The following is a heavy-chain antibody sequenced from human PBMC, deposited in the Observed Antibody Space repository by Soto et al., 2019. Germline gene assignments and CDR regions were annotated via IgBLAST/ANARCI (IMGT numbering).Heavy chain of an antibody. CDR3: AREQAGITMIRHFDY. D-gene: IGHD3-22*01. Sequence: GASVKVSCKASGGTFSSYAISWVRQAPGQGLEWMGGIIPIFGTANYAQKFQGRVTITADESTSTAYMELSSLRSEDTAVYYCAREQAGITMIRHFDYWGQGTLVTVSS. CDR1: GGTFSSYA. CDR2: IIPIFGTA. J-gene: IGHJ4*02. V-gene: IGHV1-69*13.